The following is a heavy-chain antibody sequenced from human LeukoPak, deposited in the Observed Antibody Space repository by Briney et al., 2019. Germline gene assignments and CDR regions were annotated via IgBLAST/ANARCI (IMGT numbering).Heavy chain of an antibody. CDR3: ARYNTGYYYFDF. CDR1: GYSLSNYW. Sequence: GESLKISCKVSGYSLSNYWIGWVRQMPRRGLEWMGIIYPGDSDTRYSPSFQGQVTFSADKSISTAYLQWNSLKASDTAMYYCARYNTGYYYFDFWGPGTLVTVSS. D-gene: IGHD5-12*01. J-gene: IGHJ4*02. V-gene: IGHV5-51*01. CDR2: IYPGDSDT.